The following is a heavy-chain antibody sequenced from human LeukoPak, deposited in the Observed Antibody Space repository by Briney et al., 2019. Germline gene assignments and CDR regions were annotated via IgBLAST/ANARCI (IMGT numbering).Heavy chain of an antibody. Sequence: GGSLRLSCAASGLTVSSNYMSWVRRAPGKGLEWVSIIYSGGSTYYADSVKGRFTISRDNSKNTLYLQMNSLRAEDTAVYYCARRGDNNGWFDYWGQGTLGTVSS. V-gene: IGHV3-66*01. J-gene: IGHJ4*02. CDR3: ARRGDNNGWFDY. CDR2: IYSGGST. CDR1: GLTVSSNY. D-gene: IGHD6-19*01.